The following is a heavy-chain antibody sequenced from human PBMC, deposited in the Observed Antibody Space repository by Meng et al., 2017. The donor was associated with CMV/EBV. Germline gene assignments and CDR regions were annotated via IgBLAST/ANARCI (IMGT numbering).Heavy chain of an antibody. D-gene: IGHD3-22*01. CDR1: GGSISSSSYY. V-gene: IGHV4-39*07. J-gene: IGHJ6*02. CDR2: IYYSGST. CDR3: ARGSSYDSSGYYYGGMDV. Sequence: GSLRLSCTVSGGSISSSSYYWGWIRQPPGKGLEWIGSIYYSGSTYYNPSLKSRVTISVDRSKNQFSLNLSSVTAADTAVYYCARGSSYDSSGYYYGGMDVWGQGTTVTVSS.